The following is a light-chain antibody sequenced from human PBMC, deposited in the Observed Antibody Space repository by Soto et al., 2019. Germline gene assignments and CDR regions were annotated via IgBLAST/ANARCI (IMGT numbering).Light chain of an antibody. CDR2: GAS. Sequence: EIVLTQSPGTLSLSPGERATLSCRASQSVSSSYLAWYQQKPGQAPRLLTYGASSRATGIPDRFSGSGSGTDFTLTISRLEPEDFAVYYCQQDGSSPTFGQGTKVEIK. CDR1: QSVSSSY. V-gene: IGKV3-20*01. CDR3: QQDGSSPT. J-gene: IGKJ1*01.